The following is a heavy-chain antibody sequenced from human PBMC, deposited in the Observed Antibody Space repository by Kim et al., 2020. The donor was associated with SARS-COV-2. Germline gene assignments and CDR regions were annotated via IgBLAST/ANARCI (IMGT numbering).Heavy chain of an antibody. Sequence: GGSLRLSCAASGFTFSSYEMNWVRQAPGKGLEWVSYISSSGSTIYYADSVKGRFTISRDNAKNSLYLQMNSLRAEDTAVYYCARGGRRWLQPSRFDYWGQGTLVTVSS. CDR2: ISSSGSTI. CDR3: ARGGRRWLQPSRFDY. J-gene: IGHJ4*02. V-gene: IGHV3-48*03. D-gene: IGHD3-16*01. CDR1: GFTFSSYE.